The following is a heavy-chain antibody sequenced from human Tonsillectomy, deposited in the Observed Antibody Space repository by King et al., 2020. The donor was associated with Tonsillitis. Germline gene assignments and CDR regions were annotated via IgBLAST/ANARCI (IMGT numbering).Heavy chain of an antibody. CDR3: GRDSAGYGSGWVDY. J-gene: IGHJ4*02. Sequence: QLQESGPGLVKPSQTLSLTCTVSGDSVSSGRYYWSWIRQPAGKGLEWIGRIYTSGNTKYNPSLKSRLTKSIDTYKNQFSLKLSSVTAADTAVYYCGRDSAGYGSGWVDYWGQGTLVTVSS. CDR2: IYTSGNT. D-gene: IGHD6-19*01. V-gene: IGHV4-61*02. CDR1: GDSVSSGRYY.